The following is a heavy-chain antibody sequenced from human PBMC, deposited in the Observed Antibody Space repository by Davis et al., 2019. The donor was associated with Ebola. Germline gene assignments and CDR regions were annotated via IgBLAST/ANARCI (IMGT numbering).Heavy chain of an antibody. Sequence: GESLKISCAAPGFSLSSHWMSWVRQAPGKGPEWVANIRQDGSEKHYVDPVKGRFTISRDNPKNSLYPKMNSLRAEDTAVYYCAREAVWRFDPWGQGTLVTVSS. CDR1: GFSLSSHW. CDR3: AREAVWRFDP. CDR2: IRQDGSEK. D-gene: IGHD3-16*01. J-gene: IGHJ5*02. V-gene: IGHV3-7*03.